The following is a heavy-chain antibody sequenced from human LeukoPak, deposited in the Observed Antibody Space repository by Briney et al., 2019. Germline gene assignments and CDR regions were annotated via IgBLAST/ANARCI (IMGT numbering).Heavy chain of an antibody. Sequence: GASVKVSCKASGYTFTDYYMHWVRQAPGQGLEWMGWINPNGGGTNYAQKFQGRVTMTRDTSITTAYMELSNLKSDDTAVYYCARVHSILTGHDNWGQGTLVAVSS. J-gene: IGHJ4*02. D-gene: IGHD3-9*01. V-gene: IGHV1-2*02. CDR2: INPNGGGT. CDR1: GYTFTDYY. CDR3: ARVHSILTGHDN.